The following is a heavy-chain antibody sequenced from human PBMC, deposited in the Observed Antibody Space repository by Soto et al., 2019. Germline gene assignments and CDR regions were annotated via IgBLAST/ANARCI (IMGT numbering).Heavy chain of an antibody. Sequence: QVQLVESGGGVVQPGRSLRLSCAASGFTFSSYAMHWFRQAPGKGLEWVAVISYDGSNKYYADSVKGRFTISRDNSKNTLYLQMNSLRAEDTAVYYCARDTSIFPYYYYYYGMDVWGQGTTVTVSS. CDR1: GFTFSSYA. CDR3: ARDTSIFPYYYYYYGMDV. CDR2: ISYDGSNK. V-gene: IGHV3-30-3*01. J-gene: IGHJ6*02.